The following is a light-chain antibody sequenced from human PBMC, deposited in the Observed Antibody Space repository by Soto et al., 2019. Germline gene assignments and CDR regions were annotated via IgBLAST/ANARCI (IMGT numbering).Light chain of an antibody. V-gene: IGKV1-5*01. Sequence: DIQMTQSPATLSASLGDRVTITCRASQTINRWLAWYQQKPRKAPKLLIYDGSTLQSGVPSRFRGSGSGTEFTLTSSSLQPDDVATYYCQQYNAHWYTFGEWTKV. CDR2: DGS. CDR3: QQYNAHWYT. J-gene: IGKJ2*01. CDR1: QTINRW.